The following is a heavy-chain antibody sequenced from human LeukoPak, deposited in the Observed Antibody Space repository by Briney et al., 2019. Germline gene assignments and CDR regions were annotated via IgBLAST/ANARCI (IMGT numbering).Heavy chain of an antibody. D-gene: IGHD3-10*01. J-gene: IGHJ4*02. CDR2: IRNDGSNK. V-gene: IGHV3-30*02. Sequence: PGGPLRLSCAASGFTFASYGMHWVRQAPGKGLEWLAFIRNDGSNKYYADSVKGRFTISRDNSKDTLYLQMSSLRAEDTAVYYCAKAFYGSGSYPQDYWGQGTLVTVSS. CDR1: GFTFASYG. CDR3: AKAFYGSGSYPQDY.